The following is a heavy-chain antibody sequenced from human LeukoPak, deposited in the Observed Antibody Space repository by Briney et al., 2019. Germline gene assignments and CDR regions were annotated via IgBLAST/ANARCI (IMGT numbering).Heavy chain of an antibody. J-gene: IGHJ4*02. CDR3: ARDLRNSGSYRFEY. CDR2: ISAYNGNT. CDR1: GYTFTSYG. Sequence: ASVKVSCKASGYTFTSYGIIWVRQAPGQGLEWMGWISAYNGNTNYAPSLQGRVTMTKDTSTNTAYMELTSLRSDDTAVYYCARDLRNSGSYRFEYWGQGTLVTVSS. V-gene: IGHV1-18*01. D-gene: IGHD1-26*01.